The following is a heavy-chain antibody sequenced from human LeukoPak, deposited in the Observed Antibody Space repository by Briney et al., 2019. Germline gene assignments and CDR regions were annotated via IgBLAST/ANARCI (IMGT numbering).Heavy chain of an antibody. CDR3: ARYSSGWGAFDY. V-gene: IGHV5-51*01. CDR2: MYPGDSDT. D-gene: IGHD6-19*01. J-gene: IGHJ4*02. CDR1: GFTFSSYA. Sequence: GGSLRLSCAASGFTFSSYAMSWVRQAPGKGLEWMGVMYPGDSDTRYSPYFQGQVTISADKSISTAYLQWSSLKASDTAMYYCARYSSGWGAFDYWGQGTLVTVSS.